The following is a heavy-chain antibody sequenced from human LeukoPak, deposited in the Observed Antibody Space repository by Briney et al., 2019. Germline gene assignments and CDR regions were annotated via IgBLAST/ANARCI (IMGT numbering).Heavy chain of an antibody. J-gene: IGHJ4*02. V-gene: IGHV3-64*01. CDR3: VRDSGGDAYNDYFDS. CDR2: ISSNGDST. Sequence: GGSLRLSCAPSGFSSNTYAMHWARQPQGKGREYVSAISSNGDSTYYANSVKGRFTISRDNSKKTLFLQMGSLRAEDMAVYYCVRDSGGDAYNDYFDSWGQGTLVTVSS. D-gene: IGHD5-24*01. CDR1: GFSSNTYA.